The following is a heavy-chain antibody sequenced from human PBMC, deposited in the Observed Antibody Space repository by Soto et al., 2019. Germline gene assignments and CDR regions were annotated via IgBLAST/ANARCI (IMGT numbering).Heavy chain of an antibody. Sequence: QVQLVQSGAEVKKPGASVKVSCKASGYTFTSYGISWVRQAPGQGLEWMGWIGAYNGNTNYAQKLQGRVTMTTDTSTSTAYMELRSLRSDDTAVYYCARADPYYDFWSGSYGMDVWGQGTTVTVSS. D-gene: IGHD3-3*01. CDR1: GYTFTSYG. J-gene: IGHJ6*02. CDR2: IGAYNGNT. CDR3: ARADPYYDFWSGSYGMDV. V-gene: IGHV1-18*01.